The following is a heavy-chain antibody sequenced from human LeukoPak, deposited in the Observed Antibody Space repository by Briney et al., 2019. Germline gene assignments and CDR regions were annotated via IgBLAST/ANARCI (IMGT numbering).Heavy chain of an antibody. J-gene: IGHJ1*01. Sequence: GGTLRLSCAASGFTFSSYGMSWVRQTPGKGLEWVSAISGSGGSTYYADSVKGRFTISRDNSKNTLYLQMNSLRAEDTAVYYCARGPYSGSYYFQHWGQGTLVTVSS. V-gene: IGHV3-23*01. CDR3: ARGPYSGSYYFQH. CDR1: GFTFSSYG. CDR2: ISGSGGST. D-gene: IGHD1-26*01.